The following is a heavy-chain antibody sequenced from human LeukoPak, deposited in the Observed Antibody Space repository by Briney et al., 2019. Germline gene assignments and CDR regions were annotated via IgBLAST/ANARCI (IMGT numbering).Heavy chain of an antibody. V-gene: IGHV1-69*05. CDR3: ARGYCSSTSCSLGY. J-gene: IGHJ4*02. Sequence: GASVKVSCKASGGTFSSYAISWVRQAPGQGLEWMGGIIPIFGTANYAQKFQGRVTITTDESTSTAYMELSSLRSEDTAVYYCARGYCSSTSCSLGYWGQGTLVTVSS. D-gene: IGHD2-2*01. CDR2: IIPIFGTA. CDR1: GGTFSSYA.